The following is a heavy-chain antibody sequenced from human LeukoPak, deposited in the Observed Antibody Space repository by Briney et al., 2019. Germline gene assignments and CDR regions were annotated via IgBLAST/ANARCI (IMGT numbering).Heavy chain of an antibody. J-gene: IGHJ4*02. D-gene: IGHD2-2*02. CDR2: IYWDDDK. CDR3: AQHRLDTRFDY. Sequence: SGPTLVKPTQTLTLTCTFSGFSLSTSGVGVGWIRQPPGKALKWLALIYWDDDKRYSPSLKSRLTITKDTSNNQVVLTMTNMDPVDTATYYCAQHRLDTRFDYWGQGTLVTVSS. CDR1: GFSLSTSGVG. V-gene: IGHV2-5*02.